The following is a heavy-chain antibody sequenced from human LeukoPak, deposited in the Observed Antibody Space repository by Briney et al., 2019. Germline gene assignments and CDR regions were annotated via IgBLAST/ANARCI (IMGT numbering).Heavy chain of an antibody. CDR3: ARNHRYLDL. D-gene: IGHD1-14*01. CDR2: ITTRGGIT. V-gene: IGHV3-23*01. J-gene: IGHJ2*01. CDR1: GFTCNNYA. Sequence: GGSLRLSCAASGFTCNNYAMSWVRQAPGKGPEWVSVITTRGGITYYADSVKGRFTVSRDSSKNTVYLQMSSLRAEDTAVYYCARNHRYLDLWGRGTLVTVSS.